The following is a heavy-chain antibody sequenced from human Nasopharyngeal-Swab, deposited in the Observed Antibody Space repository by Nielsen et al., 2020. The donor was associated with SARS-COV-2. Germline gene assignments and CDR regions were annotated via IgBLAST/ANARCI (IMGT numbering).Heavy chain of an antibody. CDR1: GGSFSGYY. D-gene: IGHD6-19*01. J-gene: IGHJ4*02. Sequence: GSLRLSCAVYGGSFSGYYWSWIRQPPGKGLEWIGEINHSGSTNYNPPLKSRVTISVDTSKNQFSLKLSSVTAADTAVYYCASLTVAGDYWGQGTLVTVSS. CDR2: INHSGST. CDR3: ASLTVAGDY. V-gene: IGHV4-34*01.